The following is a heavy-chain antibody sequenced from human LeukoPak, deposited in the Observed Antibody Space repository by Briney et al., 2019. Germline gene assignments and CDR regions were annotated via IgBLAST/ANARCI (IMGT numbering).Heavy chain of an antibody. CDR3: ARVRRQYCGTTSCSDDGFDF. CDR2: INPNSGGT. CDR1: GYTFTGYY. J-gene: IGHJ3*01. Sequence: GASVKVSCKASGYTFTGYYMHWVRQAPGQGLEWMGWINPNSGGTNYAQKFQGRVTMTRDTSISTAYMELSRLRSDDTAVYYCARVRRQYCGTTSCSDDGFDFWGQGTMVTVSS. D-gene: IGHD2-2*01. V-gene: IGHV1-2*02.